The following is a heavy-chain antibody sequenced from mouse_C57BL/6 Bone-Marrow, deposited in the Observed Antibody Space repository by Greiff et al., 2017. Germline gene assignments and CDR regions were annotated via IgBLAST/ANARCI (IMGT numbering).Heavy chain of an antibody. CDR2: ISSGSSTI. CDR3: ARWGRDY. J-gene: IGHJ2*01. Sequence: EVKVVESGGGLVKPGGSLKLSCAASGFTFSDYGMHWVRQAPEKGLEWVAYISSGSSTIYYADTVKGRFTISRDNAKNTRFLQRTSLRAEDTAMYYCARWGRDYWGQGTTLTVSS. CDR1: GFTFSDYG. V-gene: IGHV5-17*01.